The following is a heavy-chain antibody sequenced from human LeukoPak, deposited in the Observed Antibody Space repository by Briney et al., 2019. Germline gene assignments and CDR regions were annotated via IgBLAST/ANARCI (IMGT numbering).Heavy chain of an antibody. Sequence: KPSETLSLTCAVSGYSISSGYYWGWIRQPPGKGLEWIGSIYHSGSTYYNPSLKSRVTISVDTSKNQFSLKLSSVTAADTAVYYCARYMVRGVKGLDYWGQGTLVTVSS. CDR1: GYSISSGYY. J-gene: IGHJ4*02. D-gene: IGHD3-10*01. CDR3: ARYMVRGVKGLDY. CDR2: IYHSGST. V-gene: IGHV4-38-2*01.